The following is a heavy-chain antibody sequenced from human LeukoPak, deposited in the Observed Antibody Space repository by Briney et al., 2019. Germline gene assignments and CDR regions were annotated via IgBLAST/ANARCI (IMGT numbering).Heavy chain of an antibody. CDR2: ITSGGTYI. CDR3: ARDYGGNSGYFDY. D-gene: IGHD4-23*01. CDR1: GFTFGSYS. V-gene: IGHV3-21*01. Sequence: GGSLRLSCASSGFTFGSYSMNWVRQAPGQGLDWVSSITSGGTYIYYADSVKGRFTISRDNAKNSLFLQMNSLREEDTAVYYCARDYGGNSGYFDYWGQGALVTVSS. J-gene: IGHJ4*02.